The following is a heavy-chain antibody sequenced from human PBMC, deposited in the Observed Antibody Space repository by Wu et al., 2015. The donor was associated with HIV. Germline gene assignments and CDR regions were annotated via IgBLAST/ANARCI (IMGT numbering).Heavy chain of an antibody. CDR1: GDSFTSYA. J-gene: IGHJ6*02. D-gene: IGHD5-12*01. CDR3: VRNTDSVATSLYSLGV. CDR2: INPLFGTT. V-gene: IGHV1-69*01. Sequence: QVQLVQSGAEVKKPGSSVKVTCKASGDSFTSYAISWVRQAPGQGLEWMGGINPLFGTTKHAQDFQGRLMITTDESMSTVYMELSSLKSEDTAVYYCVRNTDSVATSLYSLGVWGQGTTVTVSS.